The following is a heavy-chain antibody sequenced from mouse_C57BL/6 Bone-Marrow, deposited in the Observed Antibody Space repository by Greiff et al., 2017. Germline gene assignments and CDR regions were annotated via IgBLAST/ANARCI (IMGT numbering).Heavy chain of an antibody. Sequence: QVQLQQSGAELVKPGASVKISCKASGYAFSSYWMNWVKQRPGKGLEWIGQIYPGDGDTNYNGKFKGKATLTADKSSSTASMQLSSLTSEDSAVYFCARLLLRPYYYAMDYWGQGTSVTVSS. CDR3: ARLLLRPYYYAMDY. CDR2: IYPGDGDT. D-gene: IGHD1-1*01. V-gene: IGHV1-80*01. J-gene: IGHJ4*01. CDR1: GYAFSSYW.